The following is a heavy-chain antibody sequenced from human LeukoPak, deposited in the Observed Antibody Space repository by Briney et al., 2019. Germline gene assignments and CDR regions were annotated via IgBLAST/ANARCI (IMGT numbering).Heavy chain of an antibody. CDR1: GGSFSGYY. CDR3: ARVRFYSNYRYYYYMDV. V-gene: IGHV4-34*01. Sequence: SETLSLTCAVYGGSFSGYYWSWIRQPPGKGLEWIGEINHSGSTNYNPSLKSRVTISVDTSKNQFSLKLSSVTAADTAVYYCARVRFYSNYRYYYYMDVWGKGTTVTVSS. J-gene: IGHJ6*03. D-gene: IGHD4-11*01. CDR2: INHSGST.